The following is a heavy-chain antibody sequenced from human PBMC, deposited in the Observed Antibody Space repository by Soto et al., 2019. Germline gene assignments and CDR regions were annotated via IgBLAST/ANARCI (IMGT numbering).Heavy chain of an antibody. CDR1: GFSFSAYS. V-gene: IGHV3-48*02. D-gene: IGHD3-10*01. J-gene: IGHJ4*02. Sequence: EVQLVESGGGLVQPGGSLRLSCVASGFSFSAYSMNWVRQAPGKGLEWISYISRSSSDIYYVDSEEGRFTISRDNDKNTLHLQMNSLRDEDTAIYDCARYGSGSNLRDPFDHWGQGTLVTVS. CDR2: ISRSSSDI. CDR3: ARYGSGSNLRDPFDH.